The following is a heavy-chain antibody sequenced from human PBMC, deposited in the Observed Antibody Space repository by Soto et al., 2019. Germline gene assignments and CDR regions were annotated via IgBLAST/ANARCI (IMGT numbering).Heavy chain of an antibody. CDR3: VRDAPPDDY. CDR2: ISSSSSTI. Sequence: EVQLVESGGGLVQPGGSLRLSCAASGFTFSSYSMNWVRQAPGKGLEWVSYISSSSSTIYYADSVKGRFNISRDKAKNSRYLQINRLRAVDTAVYYCVRDAPPDDYGGQGTLVTVSS. CDR1: GFTFSSYS. J-gene: IGHJ4*02. V-gene: IGHV3-48*01.